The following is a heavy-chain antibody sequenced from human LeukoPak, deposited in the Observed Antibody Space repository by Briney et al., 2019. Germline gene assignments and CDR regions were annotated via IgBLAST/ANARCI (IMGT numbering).Heavy chain of an antibody. CDR2: IRYDGSNK. CDR3: ESTGYSNTDY. D-gene: IGHD6-13*01. V-gene: IGHV3-30*02. CDR1: GFTFSSYG. J-gene: IGHJ4*02. Sequence: GGSLRLSCAASGFTFSSYGMHWVRQALGKGLEWVAFIRYDGSNKYYADSVKGRFTISRDNSKNTLYLQMNSLRAEDTAVYYCESTGYSNTDYWGQGTLVTVSS.